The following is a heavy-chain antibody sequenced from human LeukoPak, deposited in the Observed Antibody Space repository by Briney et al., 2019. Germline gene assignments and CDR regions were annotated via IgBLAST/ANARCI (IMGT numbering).Heavy chain of an antibody. Sequence: GGSLRLSCAASGFTFSSYGMHWVRQAPGKGLEWVAFIRYDGSNKYYADSVKGRFTISRDNAKNSLYLQMNSLRAEDTALYYCAKYASNYYYYYMDVWGEGTTVTVSS. V-gene: IGHV3-30*02. J-gene: IGHJ6*03. CDR2: IRYDGSNK. CDR1: GFTFSSYG. CDR3: AKYASNYYYYYMDV.